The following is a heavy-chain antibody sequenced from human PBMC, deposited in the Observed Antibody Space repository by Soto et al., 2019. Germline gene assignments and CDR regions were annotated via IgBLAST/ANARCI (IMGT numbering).Heavy chain of an antibody. CDR1: GFTFSSYA. CDR2: ISGSGGST. J-gene: IGHJ4*02. Sequence: PGGSLRLSCAASGFTFSSYAMSWVRQAPGKGLEWVSAISGSGGSTYYADSVKGRFTISRDNSKNTLYLQMNSLRAEDTAVYYCASGRISSYGPFDYWGQGTLVTVSS. CDR3: ASGRISSYGPFDY. D-gene: IGHD5-18*01. V-gene: IGHV3-23*01.